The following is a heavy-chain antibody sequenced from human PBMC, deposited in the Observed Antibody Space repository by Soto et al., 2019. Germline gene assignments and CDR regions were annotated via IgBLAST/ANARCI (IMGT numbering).Heavy chain of an antibody. CDR3: ARGIAVAGTFDP. CDR2: INPSGGST. CDR1: GYPLTSYY. Sequence: GASVKGCFKASGYPLTSYYMHLVRQAPGQGLEWMGIINPSGGSTSYAQKFQGRVTMTRDTSTSTVYMELSSLRSEDTAVYYCARGIAVAGTFDPWGQGTMVTVSS. D-gene: IGHD6-19*01. V-gene: IGHV1-46*01. J-gene: IGHJ5*02.